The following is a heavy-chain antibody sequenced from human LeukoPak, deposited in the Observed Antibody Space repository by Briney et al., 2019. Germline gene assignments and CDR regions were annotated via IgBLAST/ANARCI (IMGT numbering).Heavy chain of an antibody. D-gene: IGHD5-12*01. CDR3: AREGRGYSGYARY. V-gene: IGHV4-34*01. CDR1: GGSFSGYY. CDR2: INHSGST. Sequence: SETLSLTCAVYGGSFSGYYWSWIRQPPGKGLEWIGEINHSGSTNYNPSLKSRVTISVDTSKNQFSLKLSSVTAADTAVYYCAREGRGYSGYARYWGQGTLVTVSS. J-gene: IGHJ4*02.